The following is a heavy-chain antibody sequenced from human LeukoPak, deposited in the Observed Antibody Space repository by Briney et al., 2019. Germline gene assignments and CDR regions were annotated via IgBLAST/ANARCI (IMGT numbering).Heavy chain of an antibody. J-gene: IGHJ4*02. CDR2: INHSGST. Sequence: SETLSLTCAVYGGSFRGYYWSWIRQPPGKGLEWIGEINHSGSTNYNPSLKSRVTISVDTSKNQFSLKLSSVTAADTAVYYCARVIHYYGSGSPFDYWGQGTLVTVSS. CDR1: GGSFRGYY. V-gene: IGHV4-34*01. D-gene: IGHD3-10*01. CDR3: ARVIHYYGSGSPFDY.